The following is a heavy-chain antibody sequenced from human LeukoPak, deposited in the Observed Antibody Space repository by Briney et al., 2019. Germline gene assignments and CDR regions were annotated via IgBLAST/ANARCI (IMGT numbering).Heavy chain of an antibody. V-gene: IGHV4-39*01. CDR3: ARQKSYYDSSSYYYCYYYMDV. J-gene: IGHJ6*03. Sequence: SETLSLTCTVSGGSISSSSYYWGWIRQPPGKGLEWIGSIYYSGSTYYNPSLKSRVTISVDTSKIQFSLRLSSVTAADTAVYYCARQKSYYDSSSYYYCYYYMDVWGKGTTVTVSS. CDR1: GGSISSSSYY. D-gene: IGHD3-22*01. CDR2: IYYSGST.